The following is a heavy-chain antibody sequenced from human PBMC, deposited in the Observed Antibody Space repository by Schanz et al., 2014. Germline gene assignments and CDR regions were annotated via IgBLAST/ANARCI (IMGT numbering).Heavy chain of an antibody. CDR2: IWYNGSNK. V-gene: IGHV3-33*08. CDR1: GFTFSNYA. D-gene: IGHD6-13*01. Sequence: VQLLESGGGLVQPGGSLRLSCAASGFTFSNYAMGWVRQTPGKGLEWVAVIWYNGSNKYYADSVRGRFTISRDNGKKSMYLQMNSLRAEDTAVYYCARLDSSSWYPRYWGQGTLVTVSS. J-gene: IGHJ4*02. CDR3: ARLDSSSWYPRY.